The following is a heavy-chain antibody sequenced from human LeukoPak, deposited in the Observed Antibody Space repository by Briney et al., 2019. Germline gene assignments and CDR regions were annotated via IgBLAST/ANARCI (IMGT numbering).Heavy chain of an antibody. Sequence: GGSLRLSCAASGFTFSSYGMTWVRQAPGEGLEWVSSISNRGGTIYYADSVKGRFTISRDNSKNTLFLQMNSLRAEDTAVYYCATYRQVLLPFESWGQGTLVTVSS. J-gene: IGHJ4*02. CDR2: ISNRGGTI. V-gene: IGHV3-23*01. D-gene: IGHD2-8*02. CDR1: GFTFSSYG. CDR3: ATYRQVLLPFES.